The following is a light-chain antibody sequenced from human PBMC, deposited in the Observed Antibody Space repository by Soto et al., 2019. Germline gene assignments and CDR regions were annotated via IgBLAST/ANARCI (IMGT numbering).Light chain of an antibody. CDR3: QHRVT. Sequence: IVLTQSPGTLSVSPGERATLSCRASQSVSSSFLAWYQQKPGQAPRLLIYAASSRATGIPDRFSGSGSETDFTLTISRLEPEDFAVYYCQHRVTFGPGTKVDIK. CDR1: QSVSSSF. J-gene: IGKJ3*01. V-gene: IGKV3-20*01. CDR2: AAS.